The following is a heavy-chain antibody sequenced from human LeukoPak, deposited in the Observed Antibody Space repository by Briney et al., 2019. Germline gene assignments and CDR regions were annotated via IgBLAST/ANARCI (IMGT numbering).Heavy chain of an antibody. CDR3: ARANSGWYKYFDY. Sequence: SETLSLTCAVYGGSFSGYYWSWIRQPPGKGLEWIGEINHSGSTNYNPSLKSRVTISVDTSKNQFSLKLSSVTAADTAVYYCARANSGWYKYFDYWGQGTLVTASS. D-gene: IGHD6-19*01. CDR1: GGSFSGYY. CDR2: INHSGST. J-gene: IGHJ4*02. V-gene: IGHV4-34*01.